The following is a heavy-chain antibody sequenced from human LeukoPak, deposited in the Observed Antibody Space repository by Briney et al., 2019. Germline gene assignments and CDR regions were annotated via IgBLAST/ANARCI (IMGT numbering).Heavy chain of an antibody. CDR3: ARAPFPEKEYYDILTGMGFNWFDP. CDR2: ISYDGSNK. Sequence: GGSLRLSCAASGFTFSSYAMHWVRQAPGKGLEWVAVISYDGSNKYYADSVKGRFTISRDNSKNTLYLRMNSLRAEDTAVYYCARAPFPEKEYYDILTGMGFNWFDPWGQGTLVTVSS. D-gene: IGHD3-9*01. CDR1: GFTFSSYA. J-gene: IGHJ5*02. V-gene: IGHV3-30-3*01.